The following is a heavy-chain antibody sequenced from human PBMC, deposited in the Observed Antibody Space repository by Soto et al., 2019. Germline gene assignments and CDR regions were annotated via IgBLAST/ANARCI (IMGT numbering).Heavy chain of an antibody. CDR1: GGTFSSYT. D-gene: IGHD3-10*01. J-gene: IGHJ4*02. Sequence: QVQLVQSGAEVKKPGSSVKVSCKASGGTFSSYTISWVRQAPGQGLEWMGRIIPILGIANYAQKFQGRVTITADKSTSTAYMELSSLRSEDTAFYYCATRRGDGYNDYWGQGTLVTVSS. V-gene: IGHV1-69*02. CDR2: IIPILGIA. CDR3: ATRRGDGYNDY.